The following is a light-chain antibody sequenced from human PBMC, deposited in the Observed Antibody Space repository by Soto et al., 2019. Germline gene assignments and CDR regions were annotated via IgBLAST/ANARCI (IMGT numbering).Light chain of an antibody. V-gene: IGKV3-15*01. CDR3: QQCNNWPLT. CDR2: GPS. CDR1: QSVNTN. J-gene: IGKJ4*01. Sequence: EIVMTQSPATLSVSPGDRATLSCRASQSVNTNLAWYQQKPGQAPRLLIYGPSTRATGVPARFSGSASGTEFTLTISSLQSEDFAVYYCQQCNNWPLTFGGGTRVEIK.